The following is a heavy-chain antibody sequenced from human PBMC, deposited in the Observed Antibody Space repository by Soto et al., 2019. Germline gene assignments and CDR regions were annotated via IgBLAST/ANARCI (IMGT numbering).Heavy chain of an antibody. CDR3: ARQYFDWLALYFDY. V-gene: IGHV3-48*01. CDR2: ISYTTGTI. Sequence: EVQLVESGGGLVQPGGSLRLSCAASGFTFSRYSMNWVRQAPGKGLEWVSYISYTTGTIYYADSVKGRFTISRDNAKNSLYLQMNSLRTEDTAVYYCARQYFDWLALYFDYWGQGALVTVSS. J-gene: IGHJ4*02. D-gene: IGHD3-9*01. CDR1: GFTFSRYS.